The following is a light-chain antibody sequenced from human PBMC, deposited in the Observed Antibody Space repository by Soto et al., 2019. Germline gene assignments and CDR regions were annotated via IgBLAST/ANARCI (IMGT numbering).Light chain of an antibody. J-gene: IGLJ1*01. CDR1: SSDVGFYNF. Sequence: QSVLTQPPSASGSPGQSLTISCTGTSSDVGFYNFVSWYQQRPGKAPKLVIYEVTKRPSGVPDRFSGSKPGSTASLTVSGLQADDEADYYCASYAGTKLFVFGSGTKVTVL. CDR2: EVT. CDR3: ASYAGTKLFV. V-gene: IGLV2-8*01.